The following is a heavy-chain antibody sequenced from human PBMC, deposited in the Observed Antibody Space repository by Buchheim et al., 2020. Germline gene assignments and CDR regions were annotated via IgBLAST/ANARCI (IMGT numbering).Heavy chain of an antibody. Sequence: QVQLVQSGAEVKKPGASVKVSCKASGYTFTSYYMHWVRQAPGQGLEWMGIINPSGGSTSYAQKFQGRVTMTRDTSTRTVYMELSSLRSEDTAVYYCARFWSGYRDKTYGMDVWGQGTT. J-gene: IGHJ6*02. CDR3: ARFWSGYRDKTYGMDV. CDR2: INPSGGST. D-gene: IGHD3-3*01. CDR1: GYTFTSYY. V-gene: IGHV1-46*03.